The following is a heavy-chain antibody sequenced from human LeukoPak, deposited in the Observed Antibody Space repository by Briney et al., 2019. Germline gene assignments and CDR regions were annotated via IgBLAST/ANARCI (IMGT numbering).Heavy chain of an antibody. V-gene: IGHV3-23*01. CDR2: ISGSGANT. CDR3: AKLGGPYNWDYAGLNYMDV. CDR1: GFIFSSYA. J-gene: IGHJ6*03. D-gene: IGHD1-7*01. Sequence: PGGSLRLSCAASGFIFSSYAMTWVRQAPGKGLEWVSGISGSGANTYYADSVKGRFTISRDNSKDTLYLQMNSLRAEDTAIYYSAKLGGPYNWDYAGLNYMDVWGKGTTFTVSS.